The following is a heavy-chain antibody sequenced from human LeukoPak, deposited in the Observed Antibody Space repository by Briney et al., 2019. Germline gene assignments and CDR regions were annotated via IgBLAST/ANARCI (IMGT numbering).Heavy chain of an antibody. CDR2: INSDGSST. V-gene: IGHV3-74*01. CDR1: GFTFSSYW. J-gene: IGHJ4*02. Sequence: PGGSLRLSCAASGFTFSSYWMHWVRQAPGKGLVWVSRINSDGSSTSYADSVKGRFTISRDNAKNTLHLQMNSLRAEDTAVYYCARDTAMVHFDYWGQGTLVTVSS. CDR3: ARDTAMVHFDY. D-gene: IGHD5-18*01.